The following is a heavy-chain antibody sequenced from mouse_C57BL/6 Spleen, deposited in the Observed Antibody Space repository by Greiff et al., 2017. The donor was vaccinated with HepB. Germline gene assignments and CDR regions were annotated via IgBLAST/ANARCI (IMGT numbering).Heavy chain of an antibody. CDR1: GYTFTSYW. J-gene: IGHJ1*03. V-gene: IGHV1-69*01. Sequence: QVQLQQPGAELVMPGASVKLSCKASGYTFTSYWMPWVKQRPGQGLEWIGEIDPSDSYTNYNQKFKGKSTLTVDKSSSTAYMQLSSLTSEDSAVYYCARWDYSNYDWYFDVWGTGTTVTVSS. CDR3: ARWDYSNYDWYFDV. D-gene: IGHD2-5*01. CDR2: IDPSDSYT.